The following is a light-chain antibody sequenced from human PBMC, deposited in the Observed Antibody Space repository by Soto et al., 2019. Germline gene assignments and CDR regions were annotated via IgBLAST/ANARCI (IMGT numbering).Light chain of an antibody. CDR1: SSDIGDYTH. Sequence: QSVLTQPASVSGSPGQWITISCTGTSSDIGDYTHVSWYQQHPGKAPKLLIYEVTDRPSGVSNRFSGSKSGNTASLTISGLQTEDEADYYCCSYTSISTSAVFGGGTKLTVL. V-gene: IGLV2-14*01. J-gene: IGLJ2*01. CDR3: CSYTSISTSAV. CDR2: EVT.